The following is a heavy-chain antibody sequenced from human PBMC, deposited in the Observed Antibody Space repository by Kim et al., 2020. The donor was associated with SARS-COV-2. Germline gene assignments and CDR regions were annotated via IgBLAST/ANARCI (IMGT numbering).Heavy chain of an antibody. J-gene: IGHJ6*03. CDR3: ARLLAARPLYYYYYYLDV. CDR1: GFTVSSNY. CDR2: IYSGGST. D-gene: IGHD6-6*01. Sequence: GGSLRLSCAASGFTVSSNYMSWVRQAPGKGLEWVSVIYSGGSTYYEDSVKGRFTISRHNSKNTLYLQLNSLRAEDTAVYYCARLLAARPLYYYYYYLDVWGKGTTVTVSS. V-gene: IGHV3-53*04.